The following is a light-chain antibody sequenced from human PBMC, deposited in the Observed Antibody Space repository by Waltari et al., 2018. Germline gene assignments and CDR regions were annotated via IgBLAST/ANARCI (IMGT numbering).Light chain of an antibody. CDR3: QQSHTMLYT. V-gene: IGKV1-39*01. Sequence: DIQLTHSPSSLSASLGDRVTITCRASQNFDTFLNWYQQRPAKAPKVLIYGASGLQTGVPSRFSGSGSGTQVTLSIRSLQPDDFATYYCQQSHTMLYTFGQGTKLEIK. CDR1: QNFDTF. J-gene: IGKJ2*01. CDR2: GAS.